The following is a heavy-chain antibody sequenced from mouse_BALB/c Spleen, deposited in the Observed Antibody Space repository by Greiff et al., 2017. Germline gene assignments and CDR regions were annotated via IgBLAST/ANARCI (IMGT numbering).Heavy chain of an antibody. J-gene: IGHJ2*01. CDR2: INPSTGYT. V-gene: IGHV1-7*01. Sequence: VKLQESGAELAKPGASVKMSCKASGYTFTSYWMHWVKQRPGQGLEWIGYINPSTGYTEYNQKFKDKATLTADKSSSTAYMQLRSLTSEDSAVYYCARRWDGYWGQGTTLTVSS. CDR1: GYTFTSYW. CDR3: ARRWDGY. D-gene: IGHD4-1*01.